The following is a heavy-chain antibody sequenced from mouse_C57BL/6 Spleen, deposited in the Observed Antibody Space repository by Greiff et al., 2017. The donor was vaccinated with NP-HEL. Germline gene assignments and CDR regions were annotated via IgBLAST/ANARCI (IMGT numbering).Heavy chain of an antibody. V-gene: IGHV5-17*01. CDR2: ISSGSSTI. J-gene: IGHJ4*01. CDR1: GFTFSDYG. D-gene: IGHD1-1*01. Sequence: EVKLMESGGGLVKPGGSLKLSCAASGFTFSDYGMHWVRQAPEKGLEWVAYISSGSSTIYYADTVKGRFTISRDNAKNTLFLQMTSLRSEDTAMYYCARRYYGSSFYAMDYWGQRTSVTVSS. CDR3: ARRYYGSSFYAMDY.